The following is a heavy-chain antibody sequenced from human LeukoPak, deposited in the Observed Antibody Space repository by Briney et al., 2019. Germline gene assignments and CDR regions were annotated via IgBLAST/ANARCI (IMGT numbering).Heavy chain of an antibody. J-gene: IGHJ6*03. CDR1: GYTFSGYY. Sequence: ASVKVSCKASGYTFSGYYIHWVRQAPGQGLEWMGWIDPNSGGTRYAQKFQGRVTMTRDTSITTAYMDLSRLRSDDTAVYYCAREGRYSYGPRYHYMDVWGKGTTVTVSS. D-gene: IGHD5-18*01. CDR2: IDPNSGGT. CDR3: AREGRYSYGPRYHYMDV. V-gene: IGHV1-2*02.